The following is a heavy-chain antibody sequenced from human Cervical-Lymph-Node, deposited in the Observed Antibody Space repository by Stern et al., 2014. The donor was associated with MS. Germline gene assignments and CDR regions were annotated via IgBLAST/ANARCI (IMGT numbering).Heavy chain of an antibody. D-gene: IGHD3-3*01. CDR1: GYIFTGYY. Sequence: QVQLVQSGAEVKKPGASVKVSCKTSGYIFTGYYLHWVRQAPGQGLEWMAWVNPNTGGPKYAQKFQGRVTMSRDTSISTAYVELSSLTSDDTAVYYCARDQRGITIFGVVTDYYYLGMDVWGQGTTVTVSS. CDR2: VNPNTGGP. CDR3: ARDQRGITIFGVVTDYYYLGMDV. J-gene: IGHJ6*02. V-gene: IGHV1-2*02.